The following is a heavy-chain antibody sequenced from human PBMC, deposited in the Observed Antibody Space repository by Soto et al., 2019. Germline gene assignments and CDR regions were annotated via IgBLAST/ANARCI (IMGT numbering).Heavy chain of an antibody. V-gene: IGHV4-31*03. CDR1: GGSISSGGTGSY. CDR3: ASGHDAYKVRY. J-gene: IGHJ4*02. D-gene: IGHD1-1*01. CDR2: IYYTGNT. Sequence: QVQLQESGPGLVKPSQTLSLTCTVSGGSISSGGTGSYWTWIRQLPGKGLEWIGYIYYTGNTYYNPSLKSRPTISIDTSENQFSLKLTVVTAADTAVYFCASGHDAYKVRYWGQGTLVTVSS.